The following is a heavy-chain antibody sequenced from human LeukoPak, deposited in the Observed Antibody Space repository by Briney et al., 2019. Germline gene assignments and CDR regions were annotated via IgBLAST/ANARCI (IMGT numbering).Heavy chain of an antibody. D-gene: IGHD1-1*01. J-gene: IGHJ3*02. Sequence: GESLKISCKGSGYSFTNYWIGWVRQVPGKGLEWMGIIFPGDSDTRYSPSFQGQVTISVDKSISTAYLQWSSLKASDSAMYYCARHERVRAFDIWGQRTMVTVSS. CDR3: ARHERVRAFDI. CDR2: IFPGDSDT. CDR1: GYSFTNYW. V-gene: IGHV5-51*01.